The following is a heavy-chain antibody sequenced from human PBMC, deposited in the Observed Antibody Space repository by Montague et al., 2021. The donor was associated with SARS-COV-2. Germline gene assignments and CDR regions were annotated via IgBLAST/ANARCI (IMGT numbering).Heavy chain of an antibody. J-gene: IGHJ2*01. CDR3: ARLGLLPYYFDV. CDR2: IYYNGNT. Sequence: ETLSLTCTVSHFSITSYYWSWIRQPPGKGLEWIGNIYYNGNTNYNSSLRSRVTMSADTSKNQFSLRVTSVTAADTAMYYCARLGLLPYYFDVWGRGALVTVSS. V-gene: IGHV4-59*08. CDR1: HFSITSYY. D-gene: IGHD3/OR15-3a*01.